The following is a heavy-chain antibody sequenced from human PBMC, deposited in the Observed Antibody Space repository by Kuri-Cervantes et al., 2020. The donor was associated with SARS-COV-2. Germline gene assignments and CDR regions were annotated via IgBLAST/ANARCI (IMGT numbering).Heavy chain of an antibody. J-gene: IGHJ6*03. CDR2: INPNSGGT. CDR3: DRDLTGYYYYYMAV. Sequence: ASENVSCMASGYTFTVDYMHWVRHAPGQGLVWSGWINPNSGGTNYAQKFQGRVTMTRDPSISTAYMELSRLRSDDTAVYYGDRDLTGYYYYYMAVWGKGTAVTVSS. CDR1: GYTFTVDY. D-gene: IGHD7-27*01. V-gene: IGHV1-2*02.